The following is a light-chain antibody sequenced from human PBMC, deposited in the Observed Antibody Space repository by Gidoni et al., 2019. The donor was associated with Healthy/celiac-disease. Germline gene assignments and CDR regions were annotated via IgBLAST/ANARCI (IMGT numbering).Light chain of an antibody. J-gene: IGKJ2*01. Sequence: IQMTQSPPTLSASVGDRVTITCRASQSISSWLAWYQQKPGKATKLLIYKASSLESGVPSRFSGSGSGKEFTLTISSLQPDDFATYYGQQYNSYPVTFGQGTKLEIK. V-gene: IGKV1-5*03. CDR1: QSISSW. CDR2: KAS. CDR3: QQYNSYPVT.